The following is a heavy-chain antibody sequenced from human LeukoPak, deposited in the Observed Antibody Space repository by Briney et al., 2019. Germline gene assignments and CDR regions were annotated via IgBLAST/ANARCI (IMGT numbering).Heavy chain of an antibody. J-gene: IGHJ3*02. V-gene: IGHV1-8*01. CDR2: MNPNSGNT. D-gene: IGHD3-22*01. CDR1: GYTFTSYD. CDR3: ARGSSNYYDSSGYYYGDAFDI. Sequence: ASVKVSCKASGYTFTSYDINWVRQATGQGLEWMGWMNPNSGNTGYAQKLQGRVTMTRNTSISTAYMELSSLRSEDTAVYYCARGSSNYYDSSGYYYGDAFDIWGQGTMVTVSS.